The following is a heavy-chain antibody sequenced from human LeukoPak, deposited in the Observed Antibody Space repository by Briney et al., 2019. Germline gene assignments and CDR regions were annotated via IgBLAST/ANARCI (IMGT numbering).Heavy chain of an antibody. J-gene: IGHJ5*02. V-gene: IGHV1-69*13. CDR1: GGTFSSYA. D-gene: IGHD1-26*01. CDR3: ARDRGNWFDP. CDR2: IIPIFGTA. Sequence: SVKVSCKASGGTFSSYAINWVRQAPGHGLEWMGGIIPIFGTANYAQKFQGRVTITADESTSTAYMELSSLRSEDTAVYYCARDRGNWFDPWGQGTLVTVSS.